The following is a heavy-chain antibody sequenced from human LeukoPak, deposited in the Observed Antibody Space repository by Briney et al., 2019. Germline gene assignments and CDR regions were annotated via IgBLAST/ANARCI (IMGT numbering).Heavy chain of an antibody. CDR2: INPDSGDT. Sequence: ASVKVSCKASGYTFTGYYLHWVRQAPGQGLEWMGWINPDSGDTNYLQKFQGRVTMTRDTSISTAYMELSRLNSDDTAVYYCTRDLLGGSRTFDPWGQGALVTVSS. CDR3: TRDLLGGSRTFDP. D-gene: IGHD3-10*01. V-gene: IGHV1-2*02. J-gene: IGHJ5*02. CDR1: GYTFTGYY.